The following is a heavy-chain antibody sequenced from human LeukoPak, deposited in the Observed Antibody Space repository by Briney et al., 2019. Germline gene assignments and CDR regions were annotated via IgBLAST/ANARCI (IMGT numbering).Heavy chain of an antibody. V-gene: IGHV3-66*01. CDR3: ARVRGDYYDSSYIDY. CDR2: IYSGGST. D-gene: IGHD3-22*01. J-gene: IGHJ4*02. CDR1: GFTVSSNY. Sequence: GGSLRLSCAASGFTVSSNYMSWVRQAPGKGLEWVSVIYSGGSTYYADSVKGRFTISRDNSKNTLYLQMNSLRAEDTAVYYCARVRGDYYDSSYIDYWGQGTLVTVSS.